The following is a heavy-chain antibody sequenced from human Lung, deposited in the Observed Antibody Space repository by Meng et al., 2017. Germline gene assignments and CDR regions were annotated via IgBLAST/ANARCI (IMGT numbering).Heavy chain of an antibody. CDR3: ASGWFGELFGYFDL. V-gene: IGHV7-4-1*02. J-gene: IGHJ2*01. CDR2: INTNTGNP. D-gene: IGHD3-10*01. Sequence: VHQVYFGFQLKKPGASVKVSCKASGYTFTSYAMNWVRQAPGQGLEWMGWINTNTGNPTYAQGFTGRFVFSLDTSVSTAYLQISSLKAEDTAVYYCASGWFGELFGYFDLWGRGTLVTVSS. CDR1: GYTFTSYA.